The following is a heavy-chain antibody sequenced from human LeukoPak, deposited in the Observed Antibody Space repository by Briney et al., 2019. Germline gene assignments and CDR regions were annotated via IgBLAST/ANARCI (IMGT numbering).Heavy chain of an antibody. Sequence: SETLSLTCAVYGGSFSGYYWSWIRQPPGRGREWMGEINHSGSTNYNPSLKSRVTISVDTSKNQCSLKLSSVTAADTAVYYCARQMYSGRWAFDTWGQGTMVTVSS. D-gene: IGHD3-10*01. CDR3: ARQMYSGRWAFDT. J-gene: IGHJ3*02. CDR2: INHSGST. CDR1: GGSFSGYY. V-gene: IGHV4-34*01.